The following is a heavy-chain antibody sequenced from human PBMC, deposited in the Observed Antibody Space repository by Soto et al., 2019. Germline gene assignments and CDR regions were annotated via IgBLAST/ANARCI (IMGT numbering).Heavy chain of an antibody. J-gene: IGHJ4*02. D-gene: IGHD3-10*01. CDR2: FNPEDGET. CDR1: GYTLTELS. CDR3: ATSIYGSGSLGY. Sequence: GASVKVSCKVSGYTLTELSMHWVRQAPGKGLEWMGGFNPEDGETIYAQKFQGRVTMTEDTSTDTAYMELSSLRSEDTAVYYCATSIYGSGSLGYWGQGTLVTVSS. V-gene: IGHV1-24*01.